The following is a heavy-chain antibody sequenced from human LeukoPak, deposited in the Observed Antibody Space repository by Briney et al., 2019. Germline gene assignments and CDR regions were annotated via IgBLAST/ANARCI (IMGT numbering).Heavy chain of an antibody. CDR1: GGSISSGGYY. Sequence: SETLSLTCTVSGGSISSGGYYWSWIRQHPGKGLEWIGYIYYSGSTYYNPSLKSRVTISVDTSKNRFSLKLSSVTAADTAVYYCARSLLGYCSGGSCYLFDYWGQGTLVTVSS. CDR3: ARSLLGYCSGGSCYLFDY. CDR2: IYYSGST. J-gene: IGHJ4*02. D-gene: IGHD2-15*01. V-gene: IGHV4-31*03.